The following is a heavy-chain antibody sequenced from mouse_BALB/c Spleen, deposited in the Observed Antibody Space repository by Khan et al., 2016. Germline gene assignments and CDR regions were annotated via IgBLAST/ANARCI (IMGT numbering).Heavy chain of an antibody. CDR3: ARDGIYSGYAMDY. J-gene: IGHJ4*01. CDR2: INSNGGST. CDR1: GFTFSSYG. Sequence: EVELVESGGGLVQPGGSLKLSCAASGFTFSSYGMSWVRQTPDKRLELVATINSNGGSTYYPDSVKGRFTIPRDNAKTTLFLQMSSLKTEDTAMYYCARDGIYSGYAMDYWGQGTSVTVSS. D-gene: IGHD1-1*01. V-gene: IGHV5-6-3*01.